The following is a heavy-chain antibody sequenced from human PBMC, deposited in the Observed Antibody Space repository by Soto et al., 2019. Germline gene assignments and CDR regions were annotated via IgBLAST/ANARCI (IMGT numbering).Heavy chain of an antibody. V-gene: IGHV1-3*01. D-gene: IGHD2-2*01. Sequence: ASVKVSCKXSGYTFTSYAMHWVRQAPGQRLEWMGWINAGNGNTKYSQKFQGRVTITRDTSASTAYMELSSLRPEDTAVYYCARGRWDIVVVPAALDYWGQGTLVTVSS. CDR3: ARGRWDIVVVPAALDY. CDR1: GYTFTSYA. J-gene: IGHJ4*02. CDR2: INAGNGNT.